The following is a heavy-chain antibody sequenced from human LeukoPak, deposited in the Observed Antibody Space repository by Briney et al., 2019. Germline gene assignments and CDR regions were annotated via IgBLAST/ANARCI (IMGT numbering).Heavy chain of an antibody. J-gene: IGHJ4*02. CDR2: ISYDGSNK. Sequence: GRSLRLSCAASGFTFSSYGMHWVRQAPGKGLEWVAVISYDGSNKYYADSVKGRFTISRDNSKNTLYLQMNSLRAEDTAVYYCARDPRGSPHYFDYWGQGTLVTVSS. CDR3: ARDPRGSPHYFDY. V-gene: IGHV3-30*19. CDR1: GFTFSSYG. D-gene: IGHD1-26*01.